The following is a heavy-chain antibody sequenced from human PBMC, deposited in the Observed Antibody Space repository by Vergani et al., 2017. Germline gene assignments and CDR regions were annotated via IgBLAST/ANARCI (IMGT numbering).Heavy chain of an antibody. Sequence: QVQLQESGPGPVKPSETLSLTCTVSGGSISSYYWSWIRQPPGKGLEWIGYIYSSGSTNYNPSLKSRVTISVDTSKNQFSLKLSSVTAADTAVYYCARAKIEPTVILRYYFDYWGQGTLVTVSS. V-gene: IGHV4-59*13. J-gene: IGHJ4*02. D-gene: IGHD4-11*01. CDR3: ARAKIEPTVILRYYFDY. CDR2: IYSSGST. CDR1: GGSISSYY.